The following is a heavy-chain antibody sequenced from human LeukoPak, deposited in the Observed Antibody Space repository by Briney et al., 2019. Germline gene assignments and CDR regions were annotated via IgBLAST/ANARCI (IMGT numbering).Heavy chain of an antibody. CDR2: IYPGDSDT. J-gene: IGHJ4*02. CDR3: ARRGYSYGFDY. CDR1: GYSVTSYW. Sequence: GESLQISCKASGYSVTSYWIGWVRPMPGKGLEWMGIIYPGDSDTRYSPSFQGQVTISADKSISTAYLQWSSLKASDTAMYYCARRGYSYGFDYWGQGTLVTVSS. V-gene: IGHV5-51*01. D-gene: IGHD5-18*01.